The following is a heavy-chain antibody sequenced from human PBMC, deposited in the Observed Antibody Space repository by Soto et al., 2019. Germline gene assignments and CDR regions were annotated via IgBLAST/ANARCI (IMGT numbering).Heavy chain of an antibody. D-gene: IGHD2-21*02. CDR1: GYTFTSYA. CDR3: AMSIVVVTALDY. V-gene: IGHV1-3*05. Sequence: QVQLVQSGAEEKKPGASVKVSCKASGYTFTSYAMHWVRQAPGQRLEWMGWINAGNGNTKYSQKFQGRVTITRDTSASTPYMELSSLRSEDTAVYYCAMSIVVVTALDYWCQGTPVSVSS. J-gene: IGHJ4*02. CDR2: INAGNGNT.